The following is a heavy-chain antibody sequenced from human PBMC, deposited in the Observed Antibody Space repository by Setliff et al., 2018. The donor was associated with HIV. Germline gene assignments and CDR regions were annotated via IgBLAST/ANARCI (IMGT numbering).Heavy chain of an antibody. CDR1: GHTFDSFY. CDR2: INPSGGNTD. J-gene: IGHJ4*02. Sequence: ASVKVSCKTSGHTFDSFYLHWVRQAPGQGLEWMAMINPSGGNTDHYAQRFQGRLSMTRDTSTGTVYLELSSLTSEDSAVYYCARSPYCTGGSCNSRRSIDSWGQGALVTVSS. D-gene: IGHD2-15*01. CDR3: ARSPYCTGGSCNSRRSIDS. V-gene: IGHV1-46*02.